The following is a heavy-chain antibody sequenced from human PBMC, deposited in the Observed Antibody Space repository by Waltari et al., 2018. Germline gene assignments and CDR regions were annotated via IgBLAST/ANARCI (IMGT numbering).Heavy chain of an antibody. Sequence: QVQLQESGPGLVKPSETLSLTCAVSGYSISSGYYWGWIRQPPGKGLEWIGSIYHSGSTYYNPSLKSRVTISVDTSKNQFSLKLSSVTAADTAVYYCARGGVWWLRWGFDYWGQGTLVTVSS. V-gene: IGHV4-38-2*01. D-gene: IGHD5-12*01. J-gene: IGHJ4*02. CDR3: ARGGVWWLRWGFDY. CDR1: GYSISSGYY. CDR2: IYHSGST.